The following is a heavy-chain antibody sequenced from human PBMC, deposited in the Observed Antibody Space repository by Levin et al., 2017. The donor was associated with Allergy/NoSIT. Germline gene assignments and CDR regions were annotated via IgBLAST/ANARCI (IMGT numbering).Heavy chain of an antibody. D-gene: IGHD3-9*01. CDR2: IYYSGST. V-gene: IGHV4-30-4*01. J-gene: IGHJ3*02. CDR3: ARSTIKRAFDI. Sequence: SQTLSLPCTVSGGSISSGDYYWSWIRQPPGKGLEWIGYIYYSGSTYYNPSLKSRVTISVDTSKNQFSLKLSSVTAAETAVYYCARSTIKRAFDIWGQGTMVTVSS. CDR1: GGSISSGDYY.